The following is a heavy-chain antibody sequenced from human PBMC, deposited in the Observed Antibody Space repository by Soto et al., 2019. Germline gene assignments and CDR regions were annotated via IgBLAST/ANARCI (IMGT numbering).Heavy chain of an antibody. CDR2: IYPGDSDI. V-gene: IGHV5-51*01. CDR1: GYNFGYNW. Sequence: GESLKISCRGSGYNFGYNWIGWVRQMPEKGLELMGMIYPGDSDIRYSPSFQGQVTISADKSISTACLQWSGLKASDTAIYYCARLTDCSNGVCYRFDYWGQGTLVTVSS. J-gene: IGHJ4*02. D-gene: IGHD2-8*01. CDR3: ARLTDCSNGVCYRFDY.